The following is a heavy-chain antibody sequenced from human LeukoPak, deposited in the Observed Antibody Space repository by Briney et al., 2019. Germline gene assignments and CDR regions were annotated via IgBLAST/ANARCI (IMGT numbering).Heavy chain of an antibody. D-gene: IGHD5/OR15-5a*01. J-gene: IGHJ3*02. V-gene: IGHV3-53*01. CDR1: GFTVSSNY. Sequence: GGSLRLSCAASGFTVSSNYMNWVRQAPGKGLEWVSIIYSGGSTFYADSVKGRFTISRDNSKNTLHLQMNSLRAEDTAVYYCARSNDAFDIWGQRRMVTVSS. CDR2: IYSGGST. CDR3: ARSNDAFDI.